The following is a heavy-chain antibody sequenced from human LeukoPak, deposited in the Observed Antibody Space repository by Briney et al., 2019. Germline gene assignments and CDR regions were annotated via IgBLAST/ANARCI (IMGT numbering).Heavy chain of an antibody. CDR1: GFTFSSYW. CDR3: ARDKPAAGGGYGSLFDF. V-gene: IGHV3-7*01. D-gene: IGHD6-13*01. J-gene: IGHJ4*02. Sequence: GGSLRLSCAASGFTFSSYWVSWVRQTPGKGLEWVANIKQDESEKYYMDSVKGRFTISRDNAKNSLYLQMNSLRAEDTAVYYCARDKPAAGGGYGSLFDFWGQGTLVTVSS. CDR2: IKQDESEK.